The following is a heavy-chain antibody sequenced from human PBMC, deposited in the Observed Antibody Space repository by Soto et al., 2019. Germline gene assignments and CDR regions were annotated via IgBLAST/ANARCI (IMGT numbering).Heavy chain of an antibody. CDR2: IKQDGSEK. J-gene: IGHJ6*03. V-gene: IGHV3-7*01. Sequence: GGSLRLSCAASGFTFSRYWMSWVRQAPGKGLEWVANIKQDGSEKYYVDSVKGRFTISRDNAKNSLYLQMNSLRAEDTTVYYCARYVYCSSTSCYMAHDYYYYYMDVWGKGTTVTVSS. CDR3: ARYVYCSSTSCYMAHDYYYYYMDV. D-gene: IGHD2-2*02. CDR1: GFTFSRYW.